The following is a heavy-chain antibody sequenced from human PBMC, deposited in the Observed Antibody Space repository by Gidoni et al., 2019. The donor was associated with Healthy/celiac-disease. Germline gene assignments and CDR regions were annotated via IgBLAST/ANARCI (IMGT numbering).Heavy chain of an antibody. J-gene: IGHJ6*02. D-gene: IGHD6-6*01. V-gene: IGHV4-34*01. Sequence: QVQLQQWGAGLLKPSETLSLTRAVYGGSFSGYYWSWIRQPPGKGLECSGEINHSGSTNYNPSLKSRVTISVDTSKNQFSLKLSSVTAADTAVYYCARGRVAARSYGMDVWGQGTTVTVSS. CDR2: INHSGST. CDR1: GGSFSGYY. CDR3: ARGRVAARSYGMDV.